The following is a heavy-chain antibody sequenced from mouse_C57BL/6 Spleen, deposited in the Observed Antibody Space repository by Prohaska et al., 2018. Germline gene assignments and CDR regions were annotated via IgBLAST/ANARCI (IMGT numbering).Heavy chain of an antibody. CDR2: IRSKSNNYAT. J-gene: IGHJ4*01. D-gene: IGHD1-1*01. CDR3: VRHKVVGDAMDY. V-gene: IGHV10-1*01. Sequence: EVQLVESGGGLVQPKGSLKLSCAASGFSFNTYAMNWVRQAPGKGLEWVARIRSKSNNYATYYADSVKDRFTISRDDSESMLYLQMNNLKTEDTAMYYCVRHKVVGDAMDYWGQGTSVTVSS. CDR1: GFSFNTYA.